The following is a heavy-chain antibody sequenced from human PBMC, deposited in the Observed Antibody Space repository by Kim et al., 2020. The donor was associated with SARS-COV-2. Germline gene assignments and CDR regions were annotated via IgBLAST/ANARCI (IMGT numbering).Heavy chain of an antibody. CDR3: ARHSFPYSSGWYISDYYYYGMDV. J-gene: IGHJ6*02. Sequence: GESLKISCKGSGYSFTSYWISWVRQMPGKGLEWMGRIDPSDSYTNYSPSFQGHVTISADKSISTAYLQWSSLKASDTAMYYCARHSFPYSSGWYISDYYYYGMDVWGQGTTVTVSS. CDR2: IDPSDSYT. V-gene: IGHV5-10-1*01. D-gene: IGHD6-19*01. CDR1: GYSFTSYW.